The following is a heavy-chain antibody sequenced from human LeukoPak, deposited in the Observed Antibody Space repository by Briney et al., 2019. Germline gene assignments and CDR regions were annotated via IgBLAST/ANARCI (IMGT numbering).Heavy chain of an antibody. CDR2: IRYDGSNK. CDR3: AKDSYYYDSSGYYDY. D-gene: IGHD3-22*01. V-gene: IGHV3-30*02. Sequence: GGSLRLSCAPSGFTFSSYGMHWVRQAPGKGLEWVAFIRYDGSNKYYADSVKGRFTISRDNSKNTLSLQMNSLRAEDTAVYYCAKDSYYYDSSGYYDYWGQGTLVTVSS. J-gene: IGHJ4*02. CDR1: GFTFSSYG.